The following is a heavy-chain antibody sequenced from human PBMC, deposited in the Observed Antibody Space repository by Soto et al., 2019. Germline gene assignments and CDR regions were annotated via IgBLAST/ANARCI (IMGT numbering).Heavy chain of an antibody. CDR3: AGSLRELSLPYYFDY. CDR2: IYYSGST. J-gene: IGHJ4*02. Sequence: SETLSLTCTVSGGSISSYYWSWIRQPPGKGLEWIGYIYYSGSTNYNPSLKSRVTISVDTSKNQFSLKLSSVTAADTAVYYCAGSLRELSLPYYFDYWGPGTLVTVSS. D-gene: IGHD3-16*02. CDR1: GGSISSYY. V-gene: IGHV4-59*01.